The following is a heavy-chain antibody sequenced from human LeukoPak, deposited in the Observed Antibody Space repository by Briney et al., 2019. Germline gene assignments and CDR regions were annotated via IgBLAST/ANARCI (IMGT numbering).Heavy chain of an antibody. CDR1: GYSISSGYY. D-gene: IGHD6-13*01. CDR2: IYHSGST. Sequence: PSETLSLTCTVSGYSISSGYYWGWIRQPPGKGLEWIGSIYHSGSTYYNPSLKSRVTLSVDTSKNQFSLKLSSVTAADTAVYYCARAGYSSRYKVHFDYWGQGTLVTVSS. V-gene: IGHV4-38-2*02. J-gene: IGHJ4*02. CDR3: ARAGYSSRYKVHFDY.